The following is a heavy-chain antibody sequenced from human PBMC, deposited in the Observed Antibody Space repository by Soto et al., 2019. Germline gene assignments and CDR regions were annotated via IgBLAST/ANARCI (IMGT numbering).Heavy chain of an antibody. D-gene: IGHD2-2*02. J-gene: IGHJ6*02. V-gene: IGHV1-69*06. CDR2: IIPIFGTA. Sequence: QVQLVQSGAEVKKPGSSVKVSCKASGGTFSSYAISCVRQAPGQGLEWMGGIIPIFGTANYAQQFQGRVTITADKSTSTAYREMSSLRSEDTAVYYCASCSSTSCYTYYYYYGMDVWGQVTTVTVSS. CDR3: ASCSSTSCYTYYYYYGMDV. CDR1: GGTFSSYA.